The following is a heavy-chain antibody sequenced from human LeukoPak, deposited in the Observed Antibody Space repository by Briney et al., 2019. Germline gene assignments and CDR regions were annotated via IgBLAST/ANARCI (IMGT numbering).Heavy chain of an antibody. Sequence: GGSLRLSCAASGFIFSSYEMNWVRQPPGKGLEWVSSISSSSSYIYYADSVKGRFTISRDNAKNSLYLQMNSLRAEDTAVYYCARRYYYDSSGYYSSDAFDIWGQGTMVTVSS. J-gene: IGHJ3*02. D-gene: IGHD3-22*01. CDR3: ARRYYYDSSGYYSSDAFDI. CDR2: ISSSSSYI. CDR1: GFIFSSYE. V-gene: IGHV3-21*01.